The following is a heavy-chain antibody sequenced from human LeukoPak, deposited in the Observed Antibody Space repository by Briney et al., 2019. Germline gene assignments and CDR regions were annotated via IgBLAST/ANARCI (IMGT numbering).Heavy chain of an antibody. J-gene: IGHJ6*02. D-gene: IGHD1-1*01. V-gene: IGHV3-13*01. CDR3: VRALEPYYFYGMDV. CDR1: GFTFSSYD. Sequence: GGSLRLSCAASGFTFSSYDMHWVRQATGEGLEWVSTISTTGDAYYPGSVKGRFTISRENAKSSLHLQMNSLRAGDTAVYFCVRALEPYYFYGMDVWGQGTTVTVSS. CDR2: ISTTGDA.